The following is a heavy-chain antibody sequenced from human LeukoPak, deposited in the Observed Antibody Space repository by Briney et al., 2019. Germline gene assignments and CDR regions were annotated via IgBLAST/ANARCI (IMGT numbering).Heavy chain of an antibody. CDR3: ARDGYGDWFDP. J-gene: IGHJ5*02. D-gene: IGHD4-17*01. Sequence: SETLSLTCTVSGGSISSYYWSWIRQPPGKGLEWIGYIYYSGSTNYNPSLKSRVTISVDTSKNQSSLKLSSVTAADTAVYYCARDGYGDWFDPWGQGTLVTVSS. V-gene: IGHV4-59*01. CDR2: IYYSGST. CDR1: GGSISSYY.